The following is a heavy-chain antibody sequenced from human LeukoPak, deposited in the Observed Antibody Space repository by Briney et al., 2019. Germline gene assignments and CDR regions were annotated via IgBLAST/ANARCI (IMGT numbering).Heavy chain of an antibody. D-gene: IGHD1-26*01. CDR3: ARDGDSGSYSIDY. V-gene: IGHV1-69*04. J-gene: IGHJ4*02. CDR2: IIPILGIA. Sequence: SVKVSCKASGGTFSSYAISWVRQAPGQGLEWMGRIIPILGIANYAQKFQGRVTIAADKSTSTAYMELSSLRSEDTAVYYCARDGDSGSYSIDYWGQGTLVTVSS. CDR1: GGTFSSYA.